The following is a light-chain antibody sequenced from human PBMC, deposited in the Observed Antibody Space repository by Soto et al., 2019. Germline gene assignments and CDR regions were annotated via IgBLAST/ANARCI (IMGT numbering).Light chain of an antibody. Sequence: VMTQSPATLSVSPGERATLSCRASQSICSNLAWYQQKPGQAPRLLIYGAFTRATGIPARFSGSGSGTEFTLTISSLQSEDFAVYYCQQSTNWPHTFGQGTKV. CDR1: QSICSN. J-gene: IGKJ1*01. CDR2: GAF. V-gene: IGKV3-15*01. CDR3: QQSTNWPHT.